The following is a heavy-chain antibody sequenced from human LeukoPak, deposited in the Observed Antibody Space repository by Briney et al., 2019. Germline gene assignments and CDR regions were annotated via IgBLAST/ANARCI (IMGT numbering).Heavy chain of an antibody. CDR3: ARDEAYYDFWSGYYPPPTNNYYMDV. J-gene: IGHJ6*03. CDR1: GFTFSSYS. CDR2: ISSSSSYI. V-gene: IGHV3-21*01. Sequence: GGTLRLSCAASGFTFSSYSMNWVRQAPGKGLEWVSSISSSSSYIYYADSVKGRFTISRDNAKNSLYPQMNSLRAEDTAVYYCARDEAYYDFWSGYYPPPTNNYYMDVWGKGTTVTVSS. D-gene: IGHD3-3*01.